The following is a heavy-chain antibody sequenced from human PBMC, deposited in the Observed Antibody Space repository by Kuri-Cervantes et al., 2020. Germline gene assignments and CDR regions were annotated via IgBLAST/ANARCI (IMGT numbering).Heavy chain of an antibody. CDR3: AALGSYLY. Sequence: GGSLRLSCAASGFTFSSYDMRWVRQATGKGLEWVSAIGTAGDTYYPGSVKGRFTISRENAKSSMYLQMNSLRAGDTAVYYCAALGSYLYWGQGTLVTVSS. CDR2: IGTAGDT. CDR1: GFTFSSYD. J-gene: IGHJ4*02. D-gene: IGHD3-10*01. V-gene: IGHV3-13*01.